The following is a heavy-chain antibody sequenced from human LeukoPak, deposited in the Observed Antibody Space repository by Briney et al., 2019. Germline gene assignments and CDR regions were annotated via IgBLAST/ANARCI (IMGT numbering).Heavy chain of an antibody. CDR3: ARFGYVAAVDV. Sequence: GGSLRLSCAASGFSFSANWMTWVRQAPGTGLEWVANINPAGSETYYVDLVEGRFSISRDNAKNLVYLQMNSLRAEDTAVYHCARFGYVAAVDVWGQGTPVTVSS. CDR1: GFSFSANW. D-gene: IGHD2-15*01. J-gene: IGHJ4*02. V-gene: IGHV3-7*01. CDR2: INPAGSET.